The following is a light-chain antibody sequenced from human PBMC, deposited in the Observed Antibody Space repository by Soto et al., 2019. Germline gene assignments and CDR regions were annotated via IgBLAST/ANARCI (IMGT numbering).Light chain of an antibody. CDR2: DAS. V-gene: IGKV3-11*01. Sequence: EIVLTQSPATLSLSPGERATLSCRASQSVSSYLAWYQQKHGQAPRLLIYDASNRATGIPARFSGSGSGTDFTLTISSLEPEDFAVYYCQQRSNWPTFGQGTKV. CDR1: QSVSSY. J-gene: IGKJ1*01. CDR3: QQRSNWPT.